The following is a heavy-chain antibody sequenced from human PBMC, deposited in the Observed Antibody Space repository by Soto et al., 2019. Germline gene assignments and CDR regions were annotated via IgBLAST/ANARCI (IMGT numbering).Heavy chain of an antibody. CDR1: GGSISSGDYY. CDR2: IYYSGST. Sequence: SETLSLTCTFSGGSISSGDYYWSWIRQPPGKGLEWIGYIYYSGSTYYNPSLKSRVTISVDTSKNQFSLKLSSVTAADTAVYYCARHFSVDYFDYWGQGALVTVSS. J-gene: IGHJ4*02. CDR3: ARHFSVDYFDY. V-gene: IGHV4-30-4*01.